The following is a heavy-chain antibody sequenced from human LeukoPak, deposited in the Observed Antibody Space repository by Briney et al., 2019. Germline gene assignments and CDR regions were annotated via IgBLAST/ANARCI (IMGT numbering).Heavy chain of an antibody. D-gene: IGHD3-22*01. CDR1: GGSISSYY. Sequence: PSEALSLTCTVSGGSISSYYWSWIRQPPGKGLEWIGYIYYSGSTNYNPSLKSRVTISVDTSKNQFSLKLSSVTAADTAVYYCAREVDYYDSIFDYWGQGTLVTVSS. J-gene: IGHJ4*02. CDR3: AREVDYYDSIFDY. V-gene: IGHV4-59*01. CDR2: IYYSGST.